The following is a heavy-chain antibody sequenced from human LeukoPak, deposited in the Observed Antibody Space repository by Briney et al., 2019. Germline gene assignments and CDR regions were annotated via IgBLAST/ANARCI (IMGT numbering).Heavy chain of an antibody. V-gene: IGHV4-30-2*01. J-gene: IGHJ4*02. CDR1: GGSISSGGYS. Sequence: PSQTLSLTCAVSGGSISSGGYSWSWIRQPPGKGLEWIGEIYHSGSTNYNPSLKSRVTISVDKSKNQFSLKLSSVTAADTAVYYCARVGNGVAGIDYWGQGTLVTVSS. D-gene: IGHD6-19*01. CDR3: ARVGNGVAGIDY. CDR2: IYHSGST.